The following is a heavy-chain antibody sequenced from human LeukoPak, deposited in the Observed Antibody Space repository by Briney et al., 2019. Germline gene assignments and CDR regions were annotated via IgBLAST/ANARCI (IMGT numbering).Heavy chain of an antibody. CDR2: ISSSSSYI. V-gene: IGHV3-21*01. J-gene: IGHJ3*02. D-gene: IGHD3-22*01. CDR1: GFTFSSYS. CDR3: ARRHGDSSGYYYRDAFDI. Sequence: GGSLRLSCAASGFTFSSYSMNWVRQAPGKGLEWVSSISSSSSYIYYADSVKGRFTISRDNAKNSLYLQMNSLRAEDTAVYYCARRHGDSSGYYYRDAFDIWGQGTMVTVSS.